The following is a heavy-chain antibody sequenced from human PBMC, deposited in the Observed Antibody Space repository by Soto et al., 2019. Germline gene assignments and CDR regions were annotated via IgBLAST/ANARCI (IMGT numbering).Heavy chain of an antibody. CDR3: AKGDQSYSSSWDDNLYYFDY. V-gene: IGHV3-23*01. CDR2: ISGSGGST. D-gene: IGHD6-13*01. J-gene: IGHJ4*02. Sequence: PGGSLRLSCAASGFTFSSSAMTWVRQAPGKGLEWVSAISGSGGSTYYADSVKGRFTISRDNSKNTLYLQMNSLRAEDTAVYYCAKGDQSYSSSWDDNLYYFDYWGQGTLVTVSS. CDR1: GFTFSSSA.